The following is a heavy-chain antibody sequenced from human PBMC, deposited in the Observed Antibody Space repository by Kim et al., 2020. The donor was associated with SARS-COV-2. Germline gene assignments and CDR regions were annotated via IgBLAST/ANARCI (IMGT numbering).Heavy chain of an antibody. J-gene: IGHJ4*02. V-gene: IGHV1-2*02. CDR3: ARESGDCGRDDCENGY. D-gene: IGHD2-21*01. CDR2: INPNSGGT. Sequence: ASVKVSCRSSGYTFTGYYIHWVRQAPGQGLEWIGWINPNSGGTNSAQKLQGRVTMTRDTSLGTAYMELSSLRSDDTAVYYCARESGDCGRDDCENGYWGQ. CDR1: GYTFTGYY.